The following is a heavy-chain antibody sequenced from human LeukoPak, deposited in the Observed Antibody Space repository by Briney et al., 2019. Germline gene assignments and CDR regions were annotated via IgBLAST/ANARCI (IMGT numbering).Heavy chain of an antibody. J-gene: IGHJ4*02. Sequence: GSLRLPCAASGFTFSSYSMNWVRQAPGKGLEWVSSISSSSSYIYYADSVKGRFTISRDNAKNSLYLQMNSLRAEDTAVYYCARRRRYCSGGSCYLFDYWGQGTLVTVSS. CDR2: ISSSSSYI. CDR1: GFTFSSYS. CDR3: ARRRRYCSGGSCYLFDY. D-gene: IGHD2-15*01. V-gene: IGHV3-21*01.